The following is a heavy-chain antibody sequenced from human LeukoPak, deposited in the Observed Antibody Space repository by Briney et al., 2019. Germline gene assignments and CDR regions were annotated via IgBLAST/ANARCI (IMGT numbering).Heavy chain of an antibody. Sequence: GGSLRLSSAASGFTFSDYYMSWIRQAPGKGLEWVSYISSSGSTIYYADSVKGRFTISRDNAKNSLYLQMNSLRAEDTAVYYCASGLLDSSGYSLNYWGQGTLVTVSS. J-gene: IGHJ4*02. CDR2: ISSSGSTI. D-gene: IGHD3-22*01. V-gene: IGHV3-11*01. CDR1: GFTFSDYY. CDR3: ASGLLDSSGYSLNY.